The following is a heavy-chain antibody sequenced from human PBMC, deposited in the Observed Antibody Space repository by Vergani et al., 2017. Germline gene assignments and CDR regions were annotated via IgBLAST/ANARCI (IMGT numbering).Heavy chain of an antibody. CDR1: GFTFSSYS. J-gene: IGHJ4*02. CDR2: ISSSSSYI. V-gene: IGHV3-21*04. CDR3: ARSSGDYGSQDY. D-gene: IGHD4-17*01. Sequence: EVQLVESGGGLVQPGRSLRLSCAASGFTFSSYSMNWVRQAPGKGLEWVSSISSSSSYIYYADSVKGRFTISRDNAKNSLYLQMNSLRAEDTAVYYCARSSGDYGSQDYWGQGTLVTVSS.